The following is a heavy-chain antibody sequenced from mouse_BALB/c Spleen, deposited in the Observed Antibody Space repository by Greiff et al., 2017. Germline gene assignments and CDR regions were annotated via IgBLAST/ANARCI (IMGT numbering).Heavy chain of an antibody. CDR3: AKNSMDY. CDR2: ICGGGST. J-gene: IGHJ4*01. Sequence: VKLVESGPSLVQPSPCLSITCTASGFSLTSYGVHWVRQSPGKGLEWLGVICGGGSTDYNAAFMSRLSITKDNSKSQIFFKMNSMQADDTAIYYCAKNSMDYWGQGTSVTVSS. CDR1: GFSLTSYG. V-gene: IGHV2-5-1*01.